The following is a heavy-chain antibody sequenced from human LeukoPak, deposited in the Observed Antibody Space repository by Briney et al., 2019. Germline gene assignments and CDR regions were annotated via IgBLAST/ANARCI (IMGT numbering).Heavy chain of an antibody. CDR1: GLTFDEYA. V-gene: IGHV3-74*01. Sequence: GGSLRLSCVVSGLTFDEYAMHWVRQAPGKGLVWVSRINSDGSSTSYADSVKGRFTISRDNAKNTLYLQMNSLRAEDTAVYYCARDLGISGGFDIWGQGTMVTVSS. CDR2: INSDGSST. J-gene: IGHJ3*02. CDR3: ARDLGISGGFDI. D-gene: IGHD3-10*01.